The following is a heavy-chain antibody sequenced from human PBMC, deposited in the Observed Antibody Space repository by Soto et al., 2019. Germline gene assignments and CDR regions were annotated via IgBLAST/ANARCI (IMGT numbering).Heavy chain of an antibody. CDR2: MFYGVST. CDR3: ARLPSRHLVDY. Sequence: PSETLSLTCTVSGSSINSSGYYWGWIRQPPGKGLEWIGSMFYGVSTYYNPSLKIRVTVSVDTSKNQFSLNLRSVTAAATAVYYCARLPSRHLVDYWGQGTLVTVSS. CDR1: GSSINSSGYY. V-gene: IGHV4-39*01. J-gene: IGHJ4*02. D-gene: IGHD3-3*02.